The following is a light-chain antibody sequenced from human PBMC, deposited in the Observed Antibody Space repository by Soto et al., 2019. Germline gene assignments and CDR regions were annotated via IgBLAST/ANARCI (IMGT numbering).Light chain of an antibody. CDR2: DAS. V-gene: IGKV3-11*01. CDR3: QQRSSWIT. CDR1: QSVSTY. J-gene: IGKJ5*01. Sequence: EVVLTQSPATLSLSPGERATLSCRASQSVSTYLAWYQQKPGQAPRLLIYDASNRATGIPARFSGSGFATDFTLTISSLEPEDFAVYYCQQRSSWITFGQGTLEIK.